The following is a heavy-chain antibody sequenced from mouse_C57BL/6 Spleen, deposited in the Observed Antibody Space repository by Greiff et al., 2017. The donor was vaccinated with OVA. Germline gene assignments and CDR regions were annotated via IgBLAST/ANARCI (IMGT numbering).Heavy chain of an antibody. Sequence: VMLVESGPGLVAPSQSLSITCTVSGFSLTSYAISWVRQPPGKGLEWLGVIWTGGGTNYNSALKSRLSISKDNSESQVFLKMNSLQTDDTARYYCARNGKDGYYVSFFDYWGQGTTLTVSS. CDR2: IWTGGGT. V-gene: IGHV2-9-1*01. D-gene: IGHD2-3*01. CDR1: GFSLTSYA. CDR3: ARNGKDGYYVSFFDY. J-gene: IGHJ2*01.